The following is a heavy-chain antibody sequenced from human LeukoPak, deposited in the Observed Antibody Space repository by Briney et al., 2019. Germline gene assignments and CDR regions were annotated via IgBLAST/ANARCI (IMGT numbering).Heavy chain of an antibody. D-gene: IGHD2/OR15-2a*01. J-gene: IGHJ4*02. Sequence: GGSLRLSCAASGSTFSSYSMNWVRQAPGKGLVWVSRINSDGSSTSYADSVKGRFTISRDNAKNTLYLQMNSLRAEDTAVYYCASTNRLDYWGQGTLVTVPS. V-gene: IGHV3-74*01. CDR2: INSDGSST. CDR1: GSTFSSYS. CDR3: ASTNRLDY.